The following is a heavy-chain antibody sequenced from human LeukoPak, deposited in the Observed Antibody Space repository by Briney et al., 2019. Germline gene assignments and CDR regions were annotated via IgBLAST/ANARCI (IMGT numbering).Heavy chain of an antibody. CDR1: GGSISSHY. D-gene: IGHD2-15*01. CDR2: IYYSGST. Sequence: SETLSLTCTVSGGSISSHYWSWIRQPPGKGLEWIGYIYYSGSTNYNPSLKSRVTISVDTSKNQFSLKLSSVTAADTAVYYCARDATLDHWGQGTLVTVSS. V-gene: IGHV4-59*11. CDR3: ARDATLDH. J-gene: IGHJ5*02.